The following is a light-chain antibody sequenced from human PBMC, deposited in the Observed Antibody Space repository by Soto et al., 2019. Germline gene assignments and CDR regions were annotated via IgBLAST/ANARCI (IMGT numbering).Light chain of an antibody. CDR3: CSHAGSSTYV. Sequence: QSVLAQPASVSGSPGQPSTISCTGTSSDVGSYNLVSWYQQHPGKAPKLMIYEGSKRPSGVSNRFSGSKSGNTASLTISGVQAEDEADYYCCSHAGSSTYVFGTGTKVTVL. V-gene: IGLV2-23*01. CDR2: EGS. CDR1: SSDVGSYNL. J-gene: IGLJ1*01.